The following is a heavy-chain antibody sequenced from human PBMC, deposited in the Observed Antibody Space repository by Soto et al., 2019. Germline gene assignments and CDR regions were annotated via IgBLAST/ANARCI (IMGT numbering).Heavy chain of an antibody. CDR1: GYTFTSYG. CDR3: ARGLLLELDV. CDR2: INAYSGNT. V-gene: IGHV1-18*01. Sequence: ASVKVSCKASGYTFTSYGISWVRQAPGQGLEWMGWINAYSGNTNYAQKLQGRVTMTRNTSTSTAYMELSSLRSEDTAVYYCARGLLLELDVWGKGTTVTVSS. J-gene: IGHJ6*04.